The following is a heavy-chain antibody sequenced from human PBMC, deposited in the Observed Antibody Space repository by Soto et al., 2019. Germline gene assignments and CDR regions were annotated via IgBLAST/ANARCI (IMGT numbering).Heavy chain of an antibody. CDR2: IIPIFGTA. Sequence: QVQLVQSGAEVKKPGSSVTVSCKASGGTFSSYTISWVRQGPGQGLEWMGGIIPIFGTANYAQKFQGRVTITADESTSTAYMELSSLRSEDTAVYYCARGNHRWLQLWYLDLWGRGTLVTVSS. D-gene: IGHD5-12*01. CDR3: ARGNHRWLQLWYLDL. CDR1: GGTFSSYT. J-gene: IGHJ2*01. V-gene: IGHV1-69*12.